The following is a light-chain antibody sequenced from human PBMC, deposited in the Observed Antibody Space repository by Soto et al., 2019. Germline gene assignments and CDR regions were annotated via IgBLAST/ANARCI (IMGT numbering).Light chain of an antibody. CDR3: QQYGSSPAWT. CDR1: QSVSSSY. Sequence: EIVLTQSPDTVSVSPGERATLSCMASQSVSSSYLAWYQQKPGQAPRLLIYGASSRATGIPDRFSGSGSGTDFTLTISRLEPEDFAVYYCQQYGSSPAWTFGQGTKVDIK. J-gene: IGKJ1*01. V-gene: IGKV3-20*01. CDR2: GAS.